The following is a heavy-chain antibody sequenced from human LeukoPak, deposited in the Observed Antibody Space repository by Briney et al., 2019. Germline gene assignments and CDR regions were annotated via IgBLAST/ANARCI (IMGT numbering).Heavy chain of an antibody. V-gene: IGHV4-39*01. D-gene: IGHD3-9*01. Sequence: SETLSPTCTVSGGSVSIGSSDRGWIRQPPGSGLEWIGTVYHTGTTYYNPSLRSRVTMSVDTSKNQFSLKMSSVTAADTAVYYCARLYYHTSRYYDFWGQGTLVTVSS. CDR3: ARLYYHTSRYYDF. CDR2: VYHTGTT. J-gene: IGHJ4*02. CDR1: GGSVSIGSSD.